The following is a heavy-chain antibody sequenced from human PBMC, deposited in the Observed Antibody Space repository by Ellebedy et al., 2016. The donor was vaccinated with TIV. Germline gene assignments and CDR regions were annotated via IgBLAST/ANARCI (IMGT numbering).Heavy chain of an antibody. J-gene: IGHJ4*02. D-gene: IGHD3-22*01. V-gene: IGHV1-46*01. CDR2: IDPTTGNS. CDR1: GYTFTSYY. Sequence: ASVKVSCKASGYTFTSYYFYWVRQAPGQGLEWMGIIDPTTGNSNYAQKFQGRVTMTRDTSTSTVYMELSSLRSEDTAVYYCAMGDNYYYDSSGYYYTYWGQGTLVTVSS. CDR3: AMGDNYYYDSSGYYYTY.